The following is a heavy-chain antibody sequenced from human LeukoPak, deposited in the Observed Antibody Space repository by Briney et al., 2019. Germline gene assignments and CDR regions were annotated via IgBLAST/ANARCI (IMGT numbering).Heavy chain of an antibody. V-gene: IGHV3-23*01. J-gene: IGHJ4*02. CDR2: ISGSGGST. D-gene: IGHD3-22*01. CDR1: GFTFSSYA. Sequence: GAPLRLSCAASGFTFSSYAMGWVRQAPGKGLEWVSAISGSGGSTYYADSVKGRFTISRDNSKNTLYLQMNSLRAEDTAVYYCAKGAWASRYYYDSSGYYYSFDYWGQGTLVTVSS. CDR3: AKGAWASRYYYDSSGYYYSFDY.